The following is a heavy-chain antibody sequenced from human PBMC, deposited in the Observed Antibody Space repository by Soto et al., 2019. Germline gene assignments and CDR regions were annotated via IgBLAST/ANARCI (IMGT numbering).Heavy chain of an antibody. CDR1: GFTFSSYA. CDR2: VYYRGRS. Sequence: GSLRLSCAASGFTFSSYAMSWVRQAPGKGLEWIGSVYYRGRSYSKSSVKSRVTISVDTSKNQSSLNLNSVTASDTAVYFCVSQRTTVITQAYFDHWGPGALVTVSS. V-gene: IGHV4-39*01. CDR3: VSQRTTVITQAYFDH. D-gene: IGHD4-4*01. J-gene: IGHJ4*02.